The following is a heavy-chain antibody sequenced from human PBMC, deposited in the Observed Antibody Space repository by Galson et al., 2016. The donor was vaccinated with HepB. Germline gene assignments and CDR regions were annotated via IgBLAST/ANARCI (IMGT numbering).Heavy chain of an antibody. CDR1: GGSLSDNY. V-gene: IGHV4-34*01. D-gene: IGHD3-10*01. CDR2: INHSGST. J-gene: IGHJ5*02. Sequence: ETLSLTCAVSGGSLSDNYWSWIRQPPGKELEWIAEINHSGSTNYNPSLTSRVIMSVDTAKNQVSLKLRSVTAADTAVYYCARCLRGRGGPEGLLDPWGQGILVTVSS. CDR3: ARCLRGRGGPEGLLDP.